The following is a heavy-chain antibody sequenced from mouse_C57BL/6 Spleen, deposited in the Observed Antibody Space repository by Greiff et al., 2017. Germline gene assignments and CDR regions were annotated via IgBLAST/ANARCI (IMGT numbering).Heavy chain of an antibody. Sequence: DVQLVESGGGLVKPGGSLKLSCAASGFTFSSYTMSWVRQTPEKRLEWVATISGGGGNTYYPDSVKGRFTISRDNAKNTLYLQMSSLRSEDTALYYCARDGYDGIYYAMDYWGQGTSVTVSS. D-gene: IGHD2-2*01. CDR2: ISGGGGNT. CDR3: ARDGYDGIYYAMDY. CDR1: GFTFSSYT. J-gene: IGHJ4*01. V-gene: IGHV5-9*01.